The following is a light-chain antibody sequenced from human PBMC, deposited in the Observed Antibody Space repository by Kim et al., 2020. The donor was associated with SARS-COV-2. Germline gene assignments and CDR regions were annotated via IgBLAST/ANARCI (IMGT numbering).Light chain of an antibody. Sequence: LSPGERSTLSCRASQTVGSYLAWYQQKPGQAPRLLIYDASTRATGIPASFSGSGSGTDFTLTISSLGPEDFAVYYCQQRSNWPRYSFGQGTKLEI. J-gene: IGKJ2*03. CDR3: QQRSNWPRYS. CDR1: QTVGSY. V-gene: IGKV3-11*01. CDR2: DAS.